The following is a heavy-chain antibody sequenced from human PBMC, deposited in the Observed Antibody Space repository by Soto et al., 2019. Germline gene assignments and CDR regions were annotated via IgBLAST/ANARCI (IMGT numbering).Heavy chain of an antibody. CDR2: IYYTGST. Sequence: QLQLQESGPRLVKPSETLSLTCAVSGGSISSSSYFWGYIRQPPGKGLEWIGTIYYTGSTYYNPSLRSRVTMSVDTSKNQFSLKLSSVTAADTAVYYCARRGGAVAGTSRFDSWGQGTLVTVSS. V-gene: IGHV4-39*01. CDR3: ARRGGAVAGTSRFDS. D-gene: IGHD6-19*01. J-gene: IGHJ4*02. CDR1: GGSISSSSYF.